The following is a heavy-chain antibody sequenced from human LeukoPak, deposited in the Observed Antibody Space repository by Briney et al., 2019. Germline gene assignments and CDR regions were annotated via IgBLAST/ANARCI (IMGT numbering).Heavy chain of an antibody. CDR3: ASSTRYYYYYMDV. CDR2: IKQDGSEK. CDR1: GFTFSSYW. J-gene: IGHJ6*03. V-gene: IGHV3-7*01. Sequence: GGSLRLSCAASGFTFSSYWMSWVRQASGKGLVWVANIKQDGSEKDYVDSVKGRFTIARDNAKNSLYLQMNSLRAEDTAVYYCASSTRYYYYYMDVWGKGTTVTVSS.